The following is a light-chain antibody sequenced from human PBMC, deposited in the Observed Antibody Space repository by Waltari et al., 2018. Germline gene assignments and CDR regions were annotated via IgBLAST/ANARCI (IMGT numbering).Light chain of an antibody. Sequence: DIQMTQSPSTLSASVGDRVTITCRASHSISSWLAWYQQKTGKAPKLLIYDASSLESGVPSRFSGSGSGTEFTLTISSLQPDDFATYYCQQYNSYSGTFGQGTKLEIK. CDR3: QQYNSYSGT. CDR1: HSISSW. J-gene: IGKJ2*01. V-gene: IGKV1-5*01. CDR2: DAS.